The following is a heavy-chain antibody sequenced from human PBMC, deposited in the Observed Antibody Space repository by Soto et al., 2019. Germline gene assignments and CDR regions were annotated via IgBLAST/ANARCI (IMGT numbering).Heavy chain of an antibody. CDR3: TRDLDIMWFFS. J-gene: IGHJ5*01. CDR1: GLSVTSNNY. Sequence: PSETLSLTCGVSGLSVTSNNYWAWIRQSPGKGLEWIGSRSHSGNTYYNPSLNSRVTISIDTSKNQFSLRLTSVTAADTAIYYCTRDLDIMWFFSWGQGTLVTVSS. V-gene: IGHV4-38-2*02. CDR2: RSHSGNT. D-gene: IGHD2-15*01.